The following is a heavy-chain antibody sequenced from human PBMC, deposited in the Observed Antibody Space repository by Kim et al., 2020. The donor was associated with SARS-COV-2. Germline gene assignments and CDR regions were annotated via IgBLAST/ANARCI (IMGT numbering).Heavy chain of an antibody. Sequence: YSPSFQGHVTNSPDKSISTAYRQWSSLKASDTAMYYCARLDYGIDAFDIWGQGTMVTVSS. CDR3: ARLDYGIDAFDI. D-gene: IGHD4-17*01. V-gene: IGHV5-10-1*01. J-gene: IGHJ3*02.